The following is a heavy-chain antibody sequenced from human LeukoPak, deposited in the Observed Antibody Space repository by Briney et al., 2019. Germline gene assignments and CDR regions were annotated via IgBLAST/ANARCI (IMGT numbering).Heavy chain of an antibody. CDR3: ARDAYYYDSSGYYLPAGADY. V-gene: IGHV3-21*01. D-gene: IGHD3-22*01. CDR2: ISSSSNYI. Sequence: GGSLRLSCAASGFTLSTYTMNWVRQAPGKGLEWVSSISSSSNYICYADSVKGRFTISRDDAKNSLYLQMNSLRAEDTAVYYCARDAYYYDSSGYYLPAGADYWGQGTPVTVSS. CDR1: GFTLSTYT. J-gene: IGHJ4*02.